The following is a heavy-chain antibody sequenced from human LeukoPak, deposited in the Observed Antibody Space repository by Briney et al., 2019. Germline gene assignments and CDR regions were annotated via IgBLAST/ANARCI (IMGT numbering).Heavy chain of an antibody. J-gene: IGHJ4*02. CDR1: GGSISSYY. V-gene: IGHV4-59*08. Sequence: SETLSLTCTVSGGSISSYYWSWIRHSPGEGLEWVGYIHYSGRTNYNPSLKSRVTISVDTSKNKFSLKLSSVTAADTAVYYCARHVAGIDIFDYWGQGTLVTVSS. CDR3: ARHVAGIDIFDY. CDR2: IHYSGRT. D-gene: IGHD6-19*01.